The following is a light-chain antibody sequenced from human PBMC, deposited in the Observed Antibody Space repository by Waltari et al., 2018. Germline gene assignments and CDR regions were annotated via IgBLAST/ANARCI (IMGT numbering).Light chain of an antibody. V-gene: IGLV7-43*01. Sequence: QTVVTQEPSLTVSPGGTVTLPCPSSTGAVPHGHFPNWFQQKPGQAPRSLIHSTSTKHSWTPARFSGSLLGDKGALTLSGVQPEDEAEYYCLLYYGGVQVFGGGTKLTVL. CDR1: TGAVPHGHF. CDR3: LLYYGGVQV. J-gene: IGLJ3*02. CDR2: STS.